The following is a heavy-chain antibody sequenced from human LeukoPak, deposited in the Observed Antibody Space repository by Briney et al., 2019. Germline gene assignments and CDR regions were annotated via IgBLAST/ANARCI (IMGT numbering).Heavy chain of an antibody. CDR2: IYSGGST. Sequence: GGSLRLSCAPPGFTASRNYISWVRQAPGKGLGWVSVIYSGGSTYYADSVKGRFTISRDNSKNTLYLQMNSLRAEDTAVYYCAREKRGSYAFDIWGQGTMVTVSS. V-gene: IGHV3-53*01. CDR1: GFTASRNY. J-gene: IGHJ3*02. CDR3: AREKRGSYAFDI.